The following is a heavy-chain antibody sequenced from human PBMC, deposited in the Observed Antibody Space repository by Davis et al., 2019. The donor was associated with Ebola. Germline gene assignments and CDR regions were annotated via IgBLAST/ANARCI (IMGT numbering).Heavy chain of an antibody. D-gene: IGHD3-16*01. V-gene: IGHV4-4*02. J-gene: IGHJ4*01. CDR1: GGSPSSNNW. Sequence: SETLSLTCALSGGSPSSNNWWSCVRQSPGKGLEWIGEVFHTGGTNYNPSLKSRVTISMDKSKNQFSLRLSSVTAADTAVYYCARADYSDSSGYIDYWGHGTLVTVSS. CDR2: VFHTGGT. CDR3: ARADYSDSSGYIDY.